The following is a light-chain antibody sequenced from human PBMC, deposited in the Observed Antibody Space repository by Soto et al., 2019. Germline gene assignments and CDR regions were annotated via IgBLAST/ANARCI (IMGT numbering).Light chain of an antibody. CDR1: SSDVGGYNH. J-gene: IGLJ1*01. CDR2: EVS. V-gene: IGLV2-14*01. Sequence: QSVLTQPASVSGSPGQSITISCTGTSSDVGGYNHVSWYQQHPGKAPKLMIYEVSNRPSGVSNRFSGSKSGNTASLTISGLQAEDEADYYCSSYYYFSSSTVISARVFGTGTKLTVL. CDR3: SSYYYFSSSTVISARV.